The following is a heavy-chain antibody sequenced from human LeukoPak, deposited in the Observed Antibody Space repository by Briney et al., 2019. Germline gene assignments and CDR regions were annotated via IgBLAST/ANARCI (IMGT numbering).Heavy chain of an antibody. Sequence: SETLSLTCAVYGGSFSGYYWSWIRQPPGKGLEWIGEINHSGSTNYNPSLKSRVTISVDTSKNQFSLQLNSLTPEDTAVYYCAREPGGAEYSGYDPFDYWGQGTLVTVSS. CDR2: INHSGST. D-gene: IGHD5-12*01. J-gene: IGHJ4*02. CDR3: AREPGGAEYSGYDPFDY. V-gene: IGHV4-34*01. CDR1: GGSFSGYY.